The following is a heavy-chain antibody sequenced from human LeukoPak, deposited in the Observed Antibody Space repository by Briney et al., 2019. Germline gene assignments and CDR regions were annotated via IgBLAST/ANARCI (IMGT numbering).Heavy chain of an antibody. J-gene: IGHJ4*02. D-gene: IGHD4-17*01. V-gene: IGHV4-4*02. Sequence: TSGTLSLTCAVSGGSISSSNWWSWVRQPPGKGLEWIGEIYHSGSTNYNPSLKSRVTISVDKSKNLFSLKLSSVTAADTAVYYCARKEDYGDYFDYWGQGTLVTVSS. CDR3: ARKEDYGDYFDY. CDR2: IYHSGST. CDR1: GGSISSSNW.